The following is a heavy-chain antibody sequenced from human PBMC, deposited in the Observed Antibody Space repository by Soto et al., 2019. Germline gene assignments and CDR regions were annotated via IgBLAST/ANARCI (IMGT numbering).Heavy chain of an antibody. D-gene: IGHD6-19*01. V-gene: IGHV1-18*01. CDR2: ISGYNGNT. J-gene: IGHJ6*02. CDR1: GYTFSNYG. CDR3: SRFIMVGGWFDPNYSHGMDV. Sequence: QVQLVQSGAEVKKPGASVTVSCKTSGYTFSNYGINWVRQAPGQGLEWMGWISGYNGNTNYAQTVQGRVTMTTDTATGTVYVELRSLKSDDTAIYYCSRFIMVGGWFDPNYSHGMDVWGQGTTVSVSS.